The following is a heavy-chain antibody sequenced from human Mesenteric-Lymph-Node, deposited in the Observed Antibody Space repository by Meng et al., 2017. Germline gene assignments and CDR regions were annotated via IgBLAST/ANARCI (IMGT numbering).Heavy chain of an antibody. D-gene: IGHD6-6*01. CDR1: GGTFSSYA. Sequence: SVKVSCKASGGTFSSYAISWVRQAPGQGLEWMGRIIPILGIANYAQKFQGRVTITADKSTSTAYMELSSLRSEDTAVYYCARASWDSSSWGYYYYGMDVWGQGTTVTVSS. V-gene: IGHV1-69*04. CDR2: IIPILGIA. J-gene: IGHJ6*02. CDR3: ARASWDSSSWGYYYYGMDV.